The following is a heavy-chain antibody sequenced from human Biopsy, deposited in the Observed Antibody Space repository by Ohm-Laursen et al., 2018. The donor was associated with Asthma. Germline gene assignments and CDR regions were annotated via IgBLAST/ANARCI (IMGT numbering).Heavy chain of an antibody. D-gene: IGHD6-13*01. CDR1: SGSGGYMRSGNYY. V-gene: IGHV4-39*01. CDR2: IYYSGTT. J-gene: IGHJ6*02. CDR3: VRGSSSWHHGPFHYYYGLDV. Sequence: SETLSLTCSLSSGSGGYMRSGNYYWGWIRQPPGKGLEWIGSIYYSGTTYYNPSLESRVNVSEDTSKNQFSVKLTSVTAADTAVYYCVRGSSSWHHGPFHYYYGLDVWGQGTTATVSS.